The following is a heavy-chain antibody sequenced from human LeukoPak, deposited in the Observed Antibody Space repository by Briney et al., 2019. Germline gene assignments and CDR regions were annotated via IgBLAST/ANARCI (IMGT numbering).Heavy chain of an antibody. V-gene: IGHV1-18*01. J-gene: IGHJ3*02. CDR2: ISAYNGNT. CDR1: GYTFTSYG. D-gene: IGHD3-10*01. CDR3: NLVWFGEFSAFDI. Sequence: ASVKVSCKASGYTFTSYGISWVRHAPRQGLEWMGWISAYNGNTNYAQKLQRRVTMTTDTSTSTAYMELRSLRSDDTAVSYCNLVWFGEFSAFDIWGQGTMVTVSS.